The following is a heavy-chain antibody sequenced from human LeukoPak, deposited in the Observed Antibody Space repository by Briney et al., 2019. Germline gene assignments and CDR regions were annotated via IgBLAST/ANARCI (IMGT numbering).Heavy chain of an antibody. D-gene: IGHD1-26*01. CDR1: GFTFSSYG. V-gene: IGHV3-30*18. J-gene: IGHJ5*02. Sequence: GGSLRLSCAASGFTFSSYGMHWVRQAPGKGLEWVAVISYDGSNKYYADSVKGRFTISRDNSKNTLYLQMNSLRAEDTAVYYCAKDRSGSLPTWGQGTLVTVSS. CDR2: ISYDGSNK. CDR3: AKDRSGSLPT.